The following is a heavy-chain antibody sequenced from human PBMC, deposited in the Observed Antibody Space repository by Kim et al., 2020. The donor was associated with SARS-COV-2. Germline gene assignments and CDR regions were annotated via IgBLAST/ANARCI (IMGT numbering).Heavy chain of an antibody. Sequence: KGRFTVSRDNSKNTLYLQMNSLRAEDTAIYYCAKSRGDSGSYFYYYSYMDVWGKGTTVTVSS. D-gene: IGHD3-22*01. J-gene: IGHJ6*03. V-gene: IGHV3-23*01. CDR3: AKSRGDSGSYFYYYSYMDV.